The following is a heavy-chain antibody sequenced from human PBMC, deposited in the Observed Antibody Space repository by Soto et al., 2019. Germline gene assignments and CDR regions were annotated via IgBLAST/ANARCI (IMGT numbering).Heavy chain of an antibody. CDR3: ARAHYGALLYYYYYYLDV. D-gene: IGHD4-17*01. J-gene: IGHJ6*03. CDR2: IKQDGSEK. Sequence: GGSLRLSCAASGFTFSSYWMSWVRQAPGKGLEWVANIKQDGSEKYYVDSVKGRFTISRDNAKNSLYLQMNSLRAEDTAVYYCARAHYGALLYYYYYYLDVWGQGTTVTVSS. V-gene: IGHV3-7*01. CDR1: GFTFSSYW.